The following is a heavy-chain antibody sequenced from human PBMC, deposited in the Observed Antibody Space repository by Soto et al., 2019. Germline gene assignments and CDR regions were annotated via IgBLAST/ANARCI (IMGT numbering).Heavy chain of an antibody. Sequence: LSLTCTVSGGSISSYYWSWIRQPPGKGLEWIGYIYYSGSTNYNPSLKSRVTISVDTSKNQFSLKLSSVTAADTAVYYCAKVTKRAAAGRYEYYKYGMDVWGQGTTVTVSS. D-gene: IGHD6-13*01. V-gene: IGHV4-59*01. CDR2: IYYSGST. J-gene: IGHJ6*02. CDR3: AKVTKRAAAGRYEYYKYGMDV. CDR1: GGSISSYY.